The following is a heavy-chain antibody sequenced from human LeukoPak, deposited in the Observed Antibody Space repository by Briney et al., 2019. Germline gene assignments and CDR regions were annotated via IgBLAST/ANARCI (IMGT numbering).Heavy chain of an antibody. J-gene: IGHJ4*02. CDR3: AKGAMEVSL. V-gene: IGHV3-20*04. Sequence: PPGGSLRLSCSAPGFNFQKYGVNWVRHAPGTGLEWVSGINWNGGSRDYGDSVKGRFTISRDNSKNTLYLQMNSLRAEDTAVYYCAKGAMEVSLWGQGTLVTVSS. CDR2: INWNGGSR. CDR1: GFNFQKYG. D-gene: IGHD5-18*01.